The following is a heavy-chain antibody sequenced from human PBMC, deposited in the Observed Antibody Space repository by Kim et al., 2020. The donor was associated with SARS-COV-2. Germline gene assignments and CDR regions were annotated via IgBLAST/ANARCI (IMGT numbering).Heavy chain of an antibody. CDR2: I. CDR3: ARSTPGFTWNDH. Sequence: IYYADAVKGRLTISRDNAKKSLYLQMNSLRAEDTAVYYCARSTPGFTWNDHWGQGTLVTVSS. J-gene: IGHJ5*02. D-gene: IGHD1-1*01. V-gene: IGHV3-21*01.